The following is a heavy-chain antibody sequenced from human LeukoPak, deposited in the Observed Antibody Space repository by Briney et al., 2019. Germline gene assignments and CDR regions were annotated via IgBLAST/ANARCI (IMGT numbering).Heavy chain of an antibody. D-gene: IGHD3-10*01. Sequence: GASVKVSCEAPGYTLTKYGISWVRQAPGQGPEWMGWISGYNGNTNYAQKFQGRVTMTTDTSTSTAYMELRDLKSDDTAVYYCGRDYYYGTSAPYNFGIDVWGQGTTVTVSS. J-gene: IGHJ6*02. V-gene: IGHV1-18*04. CDR2: ISGYNGNT. CDR3: GRDYYYGTSAPYNFGIDV. CDR1: GYTLTKYG.